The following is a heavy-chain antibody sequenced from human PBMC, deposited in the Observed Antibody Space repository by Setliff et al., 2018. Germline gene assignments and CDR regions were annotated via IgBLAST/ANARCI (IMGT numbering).Heavy chain of an antibody. Sequence: LSLTCSVSGGSISNFYWSWIRQPPGKGLEWIGSISPGRSINYNPSLRSRVTISGDTSKNQISLNLSSGIAADTAVYYCARDRRDYIGAGSSEIDYYYYYYTDVWGKGTTVTVSS. V-gene: IGHV4-4*08. CDR1: GGSISNFY. CDR3: ARDRRDYIGAGSSEIDYYYYYYTDV. CDR2: ISPGRSI. J-gene: IGHJ6*03. D-gene: IGHD3-10*01.